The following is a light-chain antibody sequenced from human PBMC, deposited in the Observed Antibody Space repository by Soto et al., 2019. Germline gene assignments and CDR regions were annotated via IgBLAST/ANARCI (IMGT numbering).Light chain of an antibody. J-gene: IGLJ3*02. Sequence: QSALTQPRSVSGSPGQSVTFSCTGTSGDIGAYNYVSWYQFHPGKAPKMIIYDVNKRPSGVPDRFSGSKSGNTASLTISWLQAEDEADYYCCSYAHTSRVFGAGTKVTVL. CDR1: SGDIGAYNY. V-gene: IGLV2-11*01. CDR3: CSYAHTSRV. CDR2: DVN.